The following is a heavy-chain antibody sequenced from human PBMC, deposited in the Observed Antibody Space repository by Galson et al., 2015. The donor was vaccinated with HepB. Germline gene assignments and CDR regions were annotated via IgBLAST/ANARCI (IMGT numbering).Heavy chain of an antibody. J-gene: IGHJ4*02. Sequence: SLRLSCAASGFTFSSYSMNWVRQAPGKGLEWVSSISSSSSYIYYADSVRGRFTISRDNAKNSLNLQMNSLRAEDTAVYYCARGSSGTWPPAASGTFDYWGQGTLVTASS. CDR2: ISSSSSYI. CDR3: ARGSSGTWPPAASGTFDY. D-gene: IGHD1-26*01. V-gene: IGHV3-21*01. CDR1: GFTFSSYS.